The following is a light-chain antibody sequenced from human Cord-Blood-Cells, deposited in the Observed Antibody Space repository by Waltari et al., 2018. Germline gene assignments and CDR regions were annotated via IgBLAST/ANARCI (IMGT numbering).Light chain of an antibody. CDR3: AAWDDSLSGRV. CDR2: RNN. Sequence: QPVLTQPPSASGTPGPRVTISCSGSSSNIGSNYVYWYQQLPGTAPKLLIYRNNQRPSGVPDRFSGSKSGTSASLAISGLRSEDEADYYCAAWDDSLSGRVFGGGTKLTVL. CDR1: SSNIGSNY. V-gene: IGLV1-47*01. J-gene: IGLJ3*02.